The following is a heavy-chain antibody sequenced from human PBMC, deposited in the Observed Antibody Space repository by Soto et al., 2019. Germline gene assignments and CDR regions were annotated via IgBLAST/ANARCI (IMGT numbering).Heavy chain of an antibody. Sequence: QVQLVQSGAEVKKPGSSVKVSCKASGGTFSSYAISWVRQAPGQGLEWMGGIIPIFGTANYAQKFQGRVTITADKSTRTAYMELSSLRSEDTAVYYCARERAVAGRRYYYYYGMDVWGLGTTVTVSS. D-gene: IGHD6-19*01. J-gene: IGHJ6*02. CDR2: IIPIFGTA. CDR1: GGTFSSYA. CDR3: ARERAVAGRRYYYYYGMDV. V-gene: IGHV1-69*06.